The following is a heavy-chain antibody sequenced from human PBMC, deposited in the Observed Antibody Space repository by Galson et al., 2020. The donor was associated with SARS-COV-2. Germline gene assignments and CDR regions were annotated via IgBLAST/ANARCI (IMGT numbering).Heavy chain of an antibody. V-gene: IGHV4-34*01. CDR2: VNHSGST. CDR3: ARGLDGTGRFNGWDY. Sequence: SETLSLTCAVYGGSFSGYFWSWIRQPPGKGLEWIGEVNHSGSTNYNPSLKSRVTISVDTSKNQFSLKLSSVTAADTAVYYCARGLDGTGRFNGWDYWGQGTLVTVSS. D-gene: IGHD2-8*02. CDR1: GGSFSGYF. J-gene: IGHJ4*02.